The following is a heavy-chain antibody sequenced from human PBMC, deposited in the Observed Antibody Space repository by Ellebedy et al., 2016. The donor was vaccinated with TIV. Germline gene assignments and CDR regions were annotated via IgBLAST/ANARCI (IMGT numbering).Heavy chain of an antibody. J-gene: IGHJ4*02. D-gene: IGHD2-21*01. CDR1: GFTFNDYW. CDR3: ARGGGCFGDSCYYADF. Sequence: GESLKISCAASGFTFNDYWMHWVRQAPGKGLVWVSRINSDGTYTSHADSVKGRFTISRDNAKNSLYLQMNSLRAEDTAVYYCARGGGCFGDSCYYADFWGQGTLVTVSS. CDR2: INSDGTYT. V-gene: IGHV3-74*01.